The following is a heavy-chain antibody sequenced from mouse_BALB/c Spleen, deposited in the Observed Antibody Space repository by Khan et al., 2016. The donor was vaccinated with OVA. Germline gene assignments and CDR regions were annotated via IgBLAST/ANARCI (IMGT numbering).Heavy chain of an antibody. CDR3: ARVYGGDIDY. CDR1: GYSITSDYA. D-gene: IGHD3-3*01. CDR2: ISYSGNT. J-gene: IGHJ2*02. V-gene: IGHV3-2*02. Sequence: EVELVESGPGLVKPSQSLSLTCTVTGYSITSDYAWNLIRQFPGNKLEWMGFISYSGNTKYNPSLKSRFFITRDTSKNPFFLQLNSVTTEDTATYYCARVYGGDIDYWGQGTSLTVSS.